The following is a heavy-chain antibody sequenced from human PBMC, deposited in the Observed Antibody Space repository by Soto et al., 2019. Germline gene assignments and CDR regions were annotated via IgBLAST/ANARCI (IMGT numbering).Heavy chain of an antibody. CDR1: GYTFTSYG. D-gene: IGHD3-22*01. V-gene: IGHV1-3*01. Sequence: ASVKVSFKASGYTFTSYGIHWVRQAPGQRLEWTGWINAGNGNTKYSEKSQGRVTITRDTSASTAYLELSSLRSEDTAVYYCARDPNDSSAYYHHYYYGMDVWGQGTTVTVSS. CDR2: INAGNGNT. J-gene: IGHJ6*02. CDR3: ARDPNDSSAYYHHYYYGMDV.